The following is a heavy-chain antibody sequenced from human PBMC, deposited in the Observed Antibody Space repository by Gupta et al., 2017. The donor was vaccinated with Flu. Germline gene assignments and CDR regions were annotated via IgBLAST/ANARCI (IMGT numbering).Heavy chain of an antibody. Sequence: EVQLVESGGGLVQPGGSLRLSCAASGLTFTTYWMAWVRQATGKGLEWVANIKEDGSEKYYVDSVKGRFTISRDNAKNSLYLQMNSLRVEDTAVYYCARHGSHHFDYWGQGTLVTVSS. CDR1: GLTFTTYW. D-gene: IGHD5-24*01. J-gene: IGHJ4*02. CDR3: ARHGSHHFDY. CDR2: IKEDGSEK. V-gene: IGHV3-7*01.